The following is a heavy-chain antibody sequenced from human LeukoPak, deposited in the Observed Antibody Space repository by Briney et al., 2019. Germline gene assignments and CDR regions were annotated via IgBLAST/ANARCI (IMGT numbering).Heavy chain of an antibody. CDR2: MNPNSGNT. V-gene: IGHV1-8*01. D-gene: IGHD1-1*01. CDR3: ARGQAGTLDFDY. Sequence: GASVKVSCKASGYTFTSYDINWVQQATGQGLEWMGWMNPNSGNTGYAQKFQGRVTMTRNTSISTAYMELSSLRSEDTAVYYCARGQAGTLDFDYWGQGTLVTVSS. J-gene: IGHJ4*02. CDR1: GYTFTSYD.